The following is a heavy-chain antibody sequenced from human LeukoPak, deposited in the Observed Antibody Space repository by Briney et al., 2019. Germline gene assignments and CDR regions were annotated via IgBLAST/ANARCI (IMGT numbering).Heavy chain of an antibody. V-gene: IGHV1-2*02. J-gene: IGHJ4*02. CDR1: GYTFTGYY. CDR3: ARTLVVRGYFYY. Sequence: GASVKVSCKASGYTFTGYYMHWVRRAPGQGLEWMGWINPNSGGTNYAQKFQGRVTMTRDTSISTAYMELSRLRSDDTAVYYCARTLVVRGYFYYWGQGTLVTVSS. D-gene: IGHD3-22*01. CDR2: INPNSGGT.